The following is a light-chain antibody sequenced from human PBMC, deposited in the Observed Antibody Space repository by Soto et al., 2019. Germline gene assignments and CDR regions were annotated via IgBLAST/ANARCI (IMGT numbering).Light chain of an antibody. CDR2: AAS. CDR1: QSTTSK. CDR3: QQCNSYPRT. J-gene: IGKJ1*01. Sequence: DIQMTQSPSSLSASVGDRVTITCRASQSTTSKLNWYQQKPGKVPNLLIYAASSLQSGVPSRFSGSGSGTDFTLTIRSLQPEDFATYYCQQCNSYPRTFGQGTKVDIK. V-gene: IGKV1-39*01.